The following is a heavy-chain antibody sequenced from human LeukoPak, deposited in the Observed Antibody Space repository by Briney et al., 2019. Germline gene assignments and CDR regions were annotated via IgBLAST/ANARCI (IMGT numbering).Heavy chain of an antibody. CDR1: GGTFSSYA. CDR2: IIPIFGTA. Sequence: SVKVSCKASGGTFSSYAISWVRQAPGQGLEWMGGIIPIFGTANYAQKFQGRVTITTDESTSTAYMELSSLRSEDTAVYYCARRFDDYSNYDYYYYMDVWGKGTTVTVSS. CDR3: ARRFDDYSNYDYYYYMDV. V-gene: IGHV1-69*05. D-gene: IGHD4-11*01. J-gene: IGHJ6*03.